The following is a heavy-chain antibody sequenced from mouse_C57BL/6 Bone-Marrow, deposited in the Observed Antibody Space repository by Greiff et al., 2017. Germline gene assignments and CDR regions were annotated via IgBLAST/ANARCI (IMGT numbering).Heavy chain of an antibody. CDR2: IYPYNGGT. J-gene: IGHJ2*01. Sequence: VQLQQSGPELVKPGASVKISCKASGYSFTGYYMHWVKQSHGNILDWIGYIYPYNGGTIYNQKFKGKATLTVDKSSSTAYMELRSLTSEDTAVYYCAIYYDYDDYWGQGTTLTVSS. D-gene: IGHD2-4*01. CDR3: AIYYDYDDY. V-gene: IGHV1-31*01. CDR1: GYSFTGYY.